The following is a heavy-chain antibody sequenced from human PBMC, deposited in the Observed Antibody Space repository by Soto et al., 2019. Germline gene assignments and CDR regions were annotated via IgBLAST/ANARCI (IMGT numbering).Heavy chain of an antibody. CDR3: AREPYDSGWPFDY. V-gene: IGHV3-48*03. CDR2: ISSSGTTT. D-gene: IGHD6-19*01. Sequence: EAQLVESGGGLIQPGGSLRLPCAASGFSFSSYEMNWVRQAPGKGLEWVSSISSSGTTTYYADSVKGRFIISRDNAKNSLYLQMKSLRAEDTAVYYCAREPYDSGWPFDYWGQGTLVTVSS. J-gene: IGHJ4*02. CDR1: GFSFSSYE.